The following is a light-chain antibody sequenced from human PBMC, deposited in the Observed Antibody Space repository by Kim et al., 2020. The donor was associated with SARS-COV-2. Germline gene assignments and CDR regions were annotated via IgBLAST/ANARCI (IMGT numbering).Light chain of an antibody. CDR1: TLGDKY. Sequence: SYELTQPPSVSVSPGQTASITCSGDTLGDKYACWYQQKPGQSPVLVIYQDSKRPSGIPERFSGSNSGNTATLTISGTQAMDEADYYCQAWDSSTVDFGVG. V-gene: IGLV3-1*01. CDR3: QAWDSSTVD. J-gene: IGLJ2*01. CDR2: QDS.